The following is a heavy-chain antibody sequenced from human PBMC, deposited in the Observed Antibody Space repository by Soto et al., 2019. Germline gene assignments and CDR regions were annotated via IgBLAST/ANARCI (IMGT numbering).Heavy chain of an antibody. CDR1: GGSISSSSYY. V-gene: IGHV4-39*07. CDR2: IYYSGST. CDR3: ARDYRTGVIFDY. D-gene: IGHD7-27*01. J-gene: IGHJ4*02. Sequence: SETLSLTCTVSGGSISSSSYYWGWIRQPPGKGLEWIGSIYYSGSTYYNPSLKSRVTIPVDTSKNQFSLKLSSVTAADTAVYYCARDYRTGVIFDYWGQGTLVTVSS.